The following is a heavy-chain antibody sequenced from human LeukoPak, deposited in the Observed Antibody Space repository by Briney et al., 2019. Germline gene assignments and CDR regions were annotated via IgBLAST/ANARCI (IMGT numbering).Heavy chain of an antibody. J-gene: IGHJ4*02. CDR2: ISSSGSTI. Sequence: GGSLRLSCAASGFTFSDYYMSWIRQAPGKGLEWVSYISSSGSTIYYADSVKGRFTISRDNAKNSLYLQMNSLRAEDTAVYYCARDPTDYYGSGAEGLYYFDYWGQGTLVTVSS. V-gene: IGHV3-11*01. CDR3: ARDPTDYYGSGAEGLYYFDY. CDR1: GFTFSDYY. D-gene: IGHD3-10*01.